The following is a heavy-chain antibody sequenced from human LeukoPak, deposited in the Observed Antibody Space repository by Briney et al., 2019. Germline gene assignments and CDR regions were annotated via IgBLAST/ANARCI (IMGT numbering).Heavy chain of an antibody. CDR1: GGSIISYY. Sequence: SETLSLTCSVSGGSIISYYWSWLRQTPGKGLDWIGYIYYSGTTNYNPSLKGRVTISVDTSKSQFSLKLTSVTAADTAVYYCARLSIVGATNFDYWGQGTLVTVSS. J-gene: IGHJ4*02. CDR2: IYYSGTT. D-gene: IGHD1-26*01. CDR3: ARLSIVGATNFDY. V-gene: IGHV4-59*08.